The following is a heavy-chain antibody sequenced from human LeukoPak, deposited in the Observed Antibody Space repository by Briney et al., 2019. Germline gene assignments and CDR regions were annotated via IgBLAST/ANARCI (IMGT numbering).Heavy chain of an antibody. D-gene: IGHD3-9*01. Sequence: GGSLRLSCAASGFTFSNYWMYWVRQAPGKGLVWVSHIDNDERRTTYADSGKGRFTISRDNARNTLYLQMNSLRAEDTAVYYCAREDILTGFDYWGQGTLVTVSS. CDR1: GFTFSNYW. J-gene: IGHJ4*02. CDR2: IDNDERRT. V-gene: IGHV3-74*01. CDR3: AREDILTGFDY.